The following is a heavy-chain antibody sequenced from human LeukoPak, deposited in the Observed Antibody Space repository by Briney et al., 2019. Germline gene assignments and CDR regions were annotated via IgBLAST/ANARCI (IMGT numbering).Heavy chain of an antibody. J-gene: IGHJ4*02. V-gene: IGHV3-23*01. CDR2: ISDSGGST. Sequence: PGGSLRLSCAASGFTFSNYWMHWVRQAPGKGLEWVSGISDSGGSTYYADSVKGRFTISRDNSKNTLYLQMNSLRAEDTAVYYCAKGYCSSSSCAFDYWGQGTLVSVS. CDR1: GFTFSNYW. CDR3: AKGYCSSSSCAFDY. D-gene: IGHD2-2*01.